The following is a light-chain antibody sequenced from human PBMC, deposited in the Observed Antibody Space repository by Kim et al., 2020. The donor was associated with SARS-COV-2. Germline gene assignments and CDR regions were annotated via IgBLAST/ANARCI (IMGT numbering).Light chain of an antibody. J-gene: IGKJ5*01. CDR1: QSLRHSNGYNF. V-gene: IGKV2-28*01. CDR2: WGS. CDR3: MQALQTPVT. Sequence: PASISCRSSQSLRHSNGYNFLDWYVQKPGQSPQVLIFWGSYRASGVPDRFSGSESGTDFTLKISRVEAEDVGVYYCMQALQTPVTFGQGTRLEIK.